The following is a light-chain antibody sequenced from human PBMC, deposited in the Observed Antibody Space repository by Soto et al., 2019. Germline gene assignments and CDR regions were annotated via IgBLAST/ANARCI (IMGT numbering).Light chain of an antibody. J-gene: IGLJ2*01. CDR1: SSDVGAYNY. Sequence: QSALTQPASVSGSPGQSITISCTGSSSDVGAYNYVSWYQQHPGKAPRLMIYEVTNRPSGVSNRFSGSKSGNTASLTISGLLAEDEADYYCSSYTSGSTRVVFGGGTKLTVL. CDR2: EVT. V-gene: IGLV2-14*01. CDR3: SSYTSGSTRVV.